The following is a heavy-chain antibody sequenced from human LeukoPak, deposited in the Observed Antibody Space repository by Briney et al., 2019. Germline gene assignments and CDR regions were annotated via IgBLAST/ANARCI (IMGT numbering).Heavy chain of an antibody. CDR2: INSDGRDT. V-gene: IGHV3-74*01. CDR1: GFTFSNYY. J-gene: IGHJ4*02. CDR3: ATFGFNWSLGY. Sequence: PGGSLRLSCAASGFTFSNYYVHWVRQPPGKGLVWVSRINSDGRDTGYVDSVKGRFTISRDNAKNTVYLQMNSLRAEDTAVYYCATFGFNWSLGYWGQGTLVTVSS. D-gene: IGHD1-20*01.